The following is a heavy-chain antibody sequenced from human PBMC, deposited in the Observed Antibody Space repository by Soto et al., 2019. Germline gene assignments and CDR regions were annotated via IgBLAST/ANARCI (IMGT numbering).Heavy chain of an antibody. CDR2: IIPIFGTA. V-gene: IGHV1-69*13. CDR3: ARGPPPSRPPNKSGMDV. Sequence: SVKVSCKASGGTFSSYAISWVRQAPGQGLEWMGGIIPIFGTANYAQKFQGRVTITADESTSTGYMELSSLRSEDTAVYYCARGPPPSRPPNKSGMDVWGQGTTVTVSS. J-gene: IGHJ6*02. CDR1: GGTFSSYA.